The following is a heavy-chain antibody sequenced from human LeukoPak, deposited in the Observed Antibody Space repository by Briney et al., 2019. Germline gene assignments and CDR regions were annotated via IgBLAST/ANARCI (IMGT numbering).Heavy chain of an antibody. Sequence: SETLSLTCTVSGGSISSYYWSWIRQPPGKGLEGIGYIYYSGSTNYNPSLKSRVTISVDTSKNQFSLKLSSVTAADTAVYYCARRTGSSDWDYYYYYYMDVWGKGTTVTVSS. D-gene: IGHD3-10*01. CDR1: GGSISSYY. V-gene: IGHV4-59*01. J-gene: IGHJ6*03. CDR3: ARRTGSSDWDYYYYYYMDV. CDR2: IYYSGST.